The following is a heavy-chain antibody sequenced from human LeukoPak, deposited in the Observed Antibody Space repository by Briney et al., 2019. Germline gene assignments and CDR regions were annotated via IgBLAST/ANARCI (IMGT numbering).Heavy chain of an antibody. Sequence: SETLSLTCTVSGGSISSYYWSWIRQPPGKGLEWIGYIYYSGSTNYNPSLKSRVTISVDTSKNQFSLKLSSVTAADTAVYYCARARDWDYGPVDYWGQGTLVTVSS. CDR3: ARARDWDYGPVDY. CDR2: IYYSGST. V-gene: IGHV4-59*01. D-gene: IGHD4-17*01. CDR1: GGSISSYY. J-gene: IGHJ4*02.